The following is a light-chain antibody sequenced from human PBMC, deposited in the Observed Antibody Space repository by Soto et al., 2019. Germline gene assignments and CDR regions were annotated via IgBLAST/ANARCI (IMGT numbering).Light chain of an antibody. CDR1: SSDVGGYNY. J-gene: IGLJ1*01. CDR3: SSYTMSSTYV. V-gene: IGLV2-14*01. CDR2: EVR. Sequence: QSALTQPASVSGSPGQSITISCTGTSSDVGGYNYVSWYQKHPDKAPKLMIYEVRDRPSGVSNRFSGSKSGNTASLTISGLQAEDEADYSCSSYTMSSTYVFGTGTKVTVL.